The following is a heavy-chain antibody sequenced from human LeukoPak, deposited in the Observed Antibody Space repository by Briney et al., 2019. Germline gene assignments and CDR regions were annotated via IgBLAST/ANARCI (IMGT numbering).Heavy chain of an antibody. CDR2: ISYDGSNK. J-gene: IGHJ4*02. CDR3: AKASYYDSSGYSYYFDY. Sequence: GGSLRLSCVAFGFTFSSYGMHWVRQAPGKGLEWVAVISYDGSNKYYADSVKGRFTISRDNSKNTLYLQMNSLRAEDTAVYYCAKASYYDSSGYSYYFDYWGQGTLVTVSS. D-gene: IGHD3-22*01. V-gene: IGHV3-30*18. CDR1: GFTFSSYG.